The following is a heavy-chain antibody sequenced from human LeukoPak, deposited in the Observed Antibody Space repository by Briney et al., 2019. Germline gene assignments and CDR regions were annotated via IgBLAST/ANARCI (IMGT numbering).Heavy chain of an antibody. Sequence: SETLSLTCTVSGGSLSNYYWSWIRQPPGKGLEWTGCIYSTGSTDYNPSLKSRVTISIDTSKNQFSLKLTSVIAADTATYYCARISGGQLVLDPWGQGALVTVSS. J-gene: IGHJ5*02. D-gene: IGHD1-1*01. CDR1: GGSLSNYY. CDR3: ARISGGQLVLDP. V-gene: IGHV4-59*01. CDR2: IYSTGST.